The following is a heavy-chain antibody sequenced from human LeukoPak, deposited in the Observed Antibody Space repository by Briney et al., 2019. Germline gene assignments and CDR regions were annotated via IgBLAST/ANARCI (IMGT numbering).Heavy chain of an antibody. CDR2: IYTSGST. D-gene: IGHD3-22*01. V-gene: IGHV4-61*02. J-gene: IGHJ4*02. CDR3: ARDYYDSSGYYLRPFDY. CDR1: GGSISSGSYY. Sequence: KTSETLSLTCTVSGGSISSGSYYWSWIRQPAGKGLEWIGRIYTSGSTNYNPSLKSRVTISVDTSKNQFSLKLSSVTAADTAVYYCARDYYDSSGYYLRPFDYWGQGTLVTVSS.